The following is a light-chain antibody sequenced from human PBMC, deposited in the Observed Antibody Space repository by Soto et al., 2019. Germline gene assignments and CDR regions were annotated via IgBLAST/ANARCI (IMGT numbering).Light chain of an antibody. CDR2: QAS. CDR1: ESVNSW. CDR3: QQFKNYPLT. Sequence: DIQLTQSPSTLSASIGDRVTITCRASESVNSWLAWYQQKPGKAPKLLIYQASTLESGVPSRFSGSGSGTEFSLTISSLQPDDFATYYCQQFKNYPLTFGGGTKVDIK. V-gene: IGKV1-5*03. J-gene: IGKJ4*01.